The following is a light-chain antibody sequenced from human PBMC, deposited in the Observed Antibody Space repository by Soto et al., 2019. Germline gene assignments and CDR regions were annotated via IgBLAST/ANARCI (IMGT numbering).Light chain of an antibody. CDR1: SSDVGYNY. V-gene: IGLV2-14*03. CDR2: DVS. Sequence: QSALTQPASVSASPGQPITLSSTGTSSDVGYNYVSWYQQHPGKVPTLMIYDVSNRPSGVSNRFSGSKSGNTASLTISGLQAEDEADYYCSSYTGSSTPYVFGTGTKVTV. J-gene: IGLJ1*01. CDR3: SSYTGSSTPYV.